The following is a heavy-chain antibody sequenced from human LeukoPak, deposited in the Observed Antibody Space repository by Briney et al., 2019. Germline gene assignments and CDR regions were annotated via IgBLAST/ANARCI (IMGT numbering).Heavy chain of an antibody. D-gene: IGHD3-22*01. J-gene: IGHJ6*03. CDR1: GYSISSGYY. Sequence: PSETLSLTCTVSGYSISSGYYWGWIRQPPGKGLEWIGSIYHSGSTYYNPSLKSRVTISVDTSKNQFSLKLSSVTAADTAVYYCARDNGSGYLYYYYMDVWSKGTTVTVSS. CDR2: IYHSGST. CDR3: ARDNGSGYLYYYYMDV. V-gene: IGHV4-38-2*02.